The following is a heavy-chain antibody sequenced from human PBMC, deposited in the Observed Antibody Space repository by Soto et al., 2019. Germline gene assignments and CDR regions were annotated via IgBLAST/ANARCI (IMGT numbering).Heavy chain of an antibody. CDR1: GGSFSGYY. CDR3: ARKRGYCSSTSCRRRGYMDV. Sequence: SETLSLTCAVYGGSFSGYYWSWIRQPPGKGLEWIGEINHSGSTNYNPSLKSRVTISVDTSKNQFSLKLSSVTAADTAVYYCARKRGYCSSTSCRRRGYMDVWGKGTTVT. CDR2: INHSGST. V-gene: IGHV4-34*01. D-gene: IGHD2-2*01. J-gene: IGHJ6*03.